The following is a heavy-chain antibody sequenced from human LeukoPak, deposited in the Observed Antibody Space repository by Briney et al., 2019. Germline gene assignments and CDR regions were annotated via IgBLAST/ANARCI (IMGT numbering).Heavy chain of an antibody. V-gene: IGHV1-69*05. CDR1: GGTFSSYA. Sequence: ASVKVSCKASGGTFSSYAISWVRQAPGQGLEWMGRIIPIFGTANYAQKFQGRVTITTDESTSTAYMELSSLRSEDTAAYYCASGFYYYYYMDVWGKGTTVTVSS. CDR2: IIPIFGTA. J-gene: IGHJ6*03. CDR3: ASGFYYYYYMDV.